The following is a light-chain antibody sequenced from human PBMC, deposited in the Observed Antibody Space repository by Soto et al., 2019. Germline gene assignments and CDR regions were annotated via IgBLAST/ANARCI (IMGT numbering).Light chain of an antibody. CDR3: QQYGSSPWT. V-gene: IGKV3-20*01. J-gene: IGKJ1*01. CDR2: GAS. CDR1: QSVSTNY. Sequence: EIVLTQSPGTLSLSPGERATLSCRASQSVSTNYLAWYQQKPGRAPRLLIYGASSRATGIPDRFSDSGSGTDFTLPISRLEPEDFAVYYCQQYGSSPWTFGQGTKVEIK.